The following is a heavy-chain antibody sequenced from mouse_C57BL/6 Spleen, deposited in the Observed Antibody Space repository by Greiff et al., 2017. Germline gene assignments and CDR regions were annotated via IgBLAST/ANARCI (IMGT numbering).Heavy chain of an antibody. CDR1: GYSFTGYY. CDR3: ARTVVAKEYYFDY. V-gene: IGHV1-42*01. D-gene: IGHD1-1*01. CDR2: INPSTGGT. J-gene: IGHJ2*01. Sequence: VQLKESGPELVKPGASVKISCKASGYSFTGYYMNWVKQSPEKSLEWIGEINPSTGGTTYNQKFKAKATLTVDKSSSTAYMQLKSLTSEDSAVYYCARTVVAKEYYFDYWGQGTTLTVSS.